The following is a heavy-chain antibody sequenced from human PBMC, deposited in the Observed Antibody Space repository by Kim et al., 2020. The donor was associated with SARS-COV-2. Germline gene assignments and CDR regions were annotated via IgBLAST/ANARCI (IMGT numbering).Heavy chain of an antibody. J-gene: IGHJ4*02. CDR3: AKEHWGPEY. V-gene: IGHV3-7*01. CDR1: GFTFSRYW. CDR2: INQDGSVT. D-gene: IGHD7-27*01. Sequence: GGSLRLSCEASGFTFSRYWMTWVRQAPGKGLEWVANINQDGSVTYYGDSVRGRFTISRDNAKNSLYVQMNSLRVDDTAVYYCAKEHWGPEYWGQGTLVTVSS.